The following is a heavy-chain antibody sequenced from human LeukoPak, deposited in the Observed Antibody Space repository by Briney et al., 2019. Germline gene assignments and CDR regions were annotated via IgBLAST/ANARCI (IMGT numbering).Heavy chain of an antibody. CDR3: AREVVVPAGELFDY. Sequence: ASVKVSCKASGYTFTGYYMHWVRQAPGQGLEWMGWINPNSGGTNYAQKFQGRVTMTRDTSISTAYMELSRLRSDDTAVYYCAREVVVPAGELFDYWGQGTLVTVSS. V-gene: IGHV1-2*02. CDR1: GYTFTGYY. CDR2: INPNSGGT. J-gene: IGHJ4*02. D-gene: IGHD2-2*01.